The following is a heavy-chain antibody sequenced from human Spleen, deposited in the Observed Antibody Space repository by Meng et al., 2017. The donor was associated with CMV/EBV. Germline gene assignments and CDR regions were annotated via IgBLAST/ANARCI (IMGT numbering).Heavy chain of an antibody. Sequence: GGSLRLSCAASGFTFRNYEMNWVRRAPGKGLEWVSYISSSGTTIKYTDSVKGRFTISRDNSKNSLYLQMNSLRTEDTALYFCARGYGAATHGGFDPWGQGTLVTVSS. D-gene: IGHD2-15*01. CDR3: ARGYGAATHGGFDP. CDR2: ISSSGTTI. V-gene: IGHV3-48*03. CDR1: GFTFRNYE. J-gene: IGHJ5*02.